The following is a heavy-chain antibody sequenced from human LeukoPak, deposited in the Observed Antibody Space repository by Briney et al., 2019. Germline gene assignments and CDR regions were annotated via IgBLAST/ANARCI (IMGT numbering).Heavy chain of an antibody. J-gene: IGHJ5*02. CDR3: ARAVYDFWSGHHNWFDP. D-gene: IGHD3-3*01. CDR2: NYYSGST. Sequence: SETLSLTCTVSVDSITTYYWTWIRQPPGKGLEWIGYNYYSGSTNYNPSLKSRVTISVDTSKNQFSLKLSSVTAADTAVYYCARAVYDFWSGHHNWFDPWGQGPLVTVSS. CDR1: VDSITTYY. V-gene: IGHV4-59*01.